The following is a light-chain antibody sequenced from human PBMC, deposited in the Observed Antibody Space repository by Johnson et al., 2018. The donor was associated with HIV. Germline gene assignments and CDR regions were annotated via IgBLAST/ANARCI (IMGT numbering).Light chain of an antibody. CDR2: DNN. V-gene: IGLV1-51*01. J-gene: IGLJ1*01. CDR1: SSNIGNNY. Sequence: QSVLTQPPSVSAAPGQKVTISCSGSSSNIGNNYVSWYQQLPGTAPKLLIYDNNKRPSGIPDRFSGSKSGPSATLGITGLQTGDEAYYYCGTWDNSLSAFSVFGTGTKVTVL. CDR3: GTWDNSLSAFSV.